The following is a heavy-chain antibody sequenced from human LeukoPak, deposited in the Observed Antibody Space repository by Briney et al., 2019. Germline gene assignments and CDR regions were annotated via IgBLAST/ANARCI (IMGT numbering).Heavy chain of an antibody. CDR2: ISYDGSNK. D-gene: IGHD3-10*01. CDR3: AKDRGGSFGEVGYFDY. J-gene: IGHJ4*02. CDR1: GFTFSSYG. Sequence: PGGSLRLSCAASGFTFSSYGMHWARQAPGKGLEWVAVISYDGSNKYYADSVKGRFTISRDNSKNTLYLQMNSLRAEDTAVYYCAKDRGGSFGEVGYFDYWGQGTLVTVSS. V-gene: IGHV3-30*18.